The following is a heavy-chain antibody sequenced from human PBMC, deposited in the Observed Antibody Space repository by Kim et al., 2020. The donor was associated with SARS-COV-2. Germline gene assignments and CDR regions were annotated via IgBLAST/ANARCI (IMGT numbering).Heavy chain of an antibody. CDR2: LYYSGST. CDR1: GDSINTFTFY. J-gene: IGHJ3*02. V-gene: IGHV4-61*01. D-gene: IGHD3-9*01. Sequence: SETLSLTCTVSGDSINTFTFYWSWIRQPPGKGLEWIGYLYYSGSTNFIPSLKSRVSISLDTSKNQFSLNLNSVTAADTALYYCARVQYDSFEIWCQGT. CDR3: ARVQYDSFEI.